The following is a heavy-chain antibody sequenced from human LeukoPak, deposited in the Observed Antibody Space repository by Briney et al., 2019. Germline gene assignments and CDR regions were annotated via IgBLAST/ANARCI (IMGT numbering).Heavy chain of an antibody. CDR2: IYTTGTT. D-gene: IGHD1-26*01. Sequence: SETLSLTCTVSSGSIRSYYWGWVRQPPGKGLEWIGRIYTTGTTQYNPSLKSRVTMSVDTSTNQFSLNPRSMTAADTAVYYCGRQGYTASYYFFDYWSQGTLVAVS. CDR3: GRQGYTASYYFFDY. V-gene: IGHV4-4*07. CDR1: SGSIRSYY. J-gene: IGHJ4*02.